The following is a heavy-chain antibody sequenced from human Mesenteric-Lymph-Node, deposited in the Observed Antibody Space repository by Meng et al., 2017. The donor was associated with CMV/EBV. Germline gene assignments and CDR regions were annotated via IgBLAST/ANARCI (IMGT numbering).Heavy chain of an antibody. CDR2: INYLGST. J-gene: IGHJ4*02. V-gene: IGHV4-34*01. CDR1: GGSFSGYY. D-gene: IGHD2-2*01. CDR3: ATAPIYQLPDY. Sequence: SETLSLTCAVYGGSFSGYYWTWIRQPPGKGLEWIGDINYLGSTNYNPSLRSRVTISVDTSKSQFSLKVRSVTAADTAVYYCATAPIYQLPDYWDQGTLVTVSS.